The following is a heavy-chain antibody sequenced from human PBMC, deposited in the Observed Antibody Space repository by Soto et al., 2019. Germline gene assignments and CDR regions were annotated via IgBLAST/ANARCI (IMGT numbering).Heavy chain of an antibody. CDR3: ATHPSSLK. J-gene: IGHJ4*02. Sequence: EVQLVETGGGLVQPGGSLRLSCAASGFTVFNNDMSWVRQAPGEGLEWVSVIFSGGSTSYADSVKGRFTVSRDSSKNTLYLQMNSLRAEDTAVYYCATHPSSLKWGQGTLVTVSP. V-gene: IGHV3-53*02. CDR1: GFTVFNND. CDR2: IFSGGST.